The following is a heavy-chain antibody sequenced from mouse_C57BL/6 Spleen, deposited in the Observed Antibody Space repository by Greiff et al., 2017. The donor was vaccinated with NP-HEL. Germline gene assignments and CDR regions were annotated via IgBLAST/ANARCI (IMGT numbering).Heavy chain of an antibody. J-gene: IGHJ3*01. CDR3: ARWAGAEGFAY. Sequence: QVQLQQPGAELVRPGSSVKLSCKASGYTFTSYWMHWVKQRPIQGLEWIGNIDPSDSDTHYNQKFKDKATLTVDKSSSTAYMQLSSLTSEDSAVYYCARWAGAEGFAYWGQGTLVTVAA. CDR1: GYTFTSYW. D-gene: IGHD3-1*01. V-gene: IGHV1-52*01. CDR2: IDPSDSDT.